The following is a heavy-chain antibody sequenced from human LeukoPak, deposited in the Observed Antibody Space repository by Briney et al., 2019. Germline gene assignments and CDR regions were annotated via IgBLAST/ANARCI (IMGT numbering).Heavy chain of an antibody. J-gene: IGHJ4*02. CDR3: ARTDGSETIFDH. D-gene: IGHD4-17*01. CDR1: GGSISSGGYY. Sequence: PSQTLSLTCTVSGGSISSGGYYWSWIRQHPGKGLEWIGYIYYSGSTYYNPSLKSRVTISVDTSKNQFSLKLSSVTAADSAVYYCARTDGSETIFDHWGQGTLVTVSS. CDR2: IYYSGST. V-gene: IGHV4-31*03.